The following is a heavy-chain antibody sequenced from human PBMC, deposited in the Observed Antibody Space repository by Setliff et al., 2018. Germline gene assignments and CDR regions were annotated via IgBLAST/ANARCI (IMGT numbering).Heavy chain of an antibody. V-gene: IGHV4-59*11. CDR1: GGSISSHY. J-gene: IGHJ6*03. Sequence: KPSETLSLTCTVSGGSISSHYWSWIRQPPGKGLEWIGYIYYSGSTNYNPSLKSRVTISVDTSKNQFSLKLSSVTAADTAVYYCARDQGRDYYYYYCMDVWGKGTTVTVSS. CDR2: IYYSGST. D-gene: IGHD3-10*01. CDR3: ARDQGRDYYYYYCMDV.